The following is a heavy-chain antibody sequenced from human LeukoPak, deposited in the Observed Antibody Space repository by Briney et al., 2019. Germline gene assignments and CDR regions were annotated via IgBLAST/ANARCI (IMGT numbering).Heavy chain of an antibody. CDR2: ISYDGSNK. Sequence: GGSLRLSCAASGFTFNSYGMHWVRQAPGKGLEWVAVISYDGSNKYYADSVKGRFTISRDNSKNTLYLQMNSLRAEDTAVYYCAKDSSGYSDTFDYWGQGTLVTVSS. CDR1: GFTFNSYG. J-gene: IGHJ4*02. D-gene: IGHD3-22*01. CDR3: AKDSSGYSDTFDY. V-gene: IGHV3-30*18.